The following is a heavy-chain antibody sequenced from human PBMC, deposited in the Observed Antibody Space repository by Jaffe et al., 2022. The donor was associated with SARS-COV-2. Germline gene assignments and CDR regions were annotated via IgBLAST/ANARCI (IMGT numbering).Heavy chain of an antibody. J-gene: IGHJ4*02. Sequence: QVQLVESGGGVVQPGRSLRLSCAASGFTFSSYGMHWVRQAPGKGLEWVAVISYDGSNKYYADSVKGRFTISRDNSKNTLYLQMNSLRAEDTAVYYCANAESYYDILTGYHYWGQGTLVTVSS. CDR3: ANAESYYDILTGYHY. CDR1: GFTFSSYG. CDR2: ISYDGSNK. D-gene: IGHD3-9*01. V-gene: IGHV3-30*18.